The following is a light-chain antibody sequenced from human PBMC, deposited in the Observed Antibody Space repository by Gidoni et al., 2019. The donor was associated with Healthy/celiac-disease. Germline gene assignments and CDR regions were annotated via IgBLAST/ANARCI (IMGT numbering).Light chain of an antibody. J-gene: IGLJ1*01. CDR3: QSYDSSRYV. Sequence: YGNSNRPSGVPDRFSGSKSGTSASLAITGLQAEDEADYYCQSYDSSRYVFGTGTKVTVL. V-gene: IGLV1-40*01. CDR2: GNS.